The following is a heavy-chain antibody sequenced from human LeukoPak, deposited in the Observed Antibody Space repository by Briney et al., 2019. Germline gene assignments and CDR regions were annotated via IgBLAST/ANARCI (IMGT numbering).Heavy chain of an antibody. CDR1: GDSVSSSRDA. CDR3: ARRRNNAFDI. V-gene: IGHV6-1*01. CDR2: TYYRSN. J-gene: IGHJ3*02. Sequence: SQTLSLTCAISGDSVSSSRDAWNWIRQSPSRGLEWLGRTYYRSNDYAVSVKTRMTINVDTSKNQVSLQLSSVTPEDTAVYYCARRRNNAFDIWGQGTMVTVS. D-gene: IGHD1/OR15-1a*01.